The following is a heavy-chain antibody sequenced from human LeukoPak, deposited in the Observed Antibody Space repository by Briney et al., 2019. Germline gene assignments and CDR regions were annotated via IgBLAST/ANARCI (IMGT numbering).Heavy chain of an antibody. CDR3: ASTSVAGYGFDY. Sequence: GGSLRLSCEASGFTFSSYWMSWVRQAPGKGLEWVSVIYSGGSTYYADSVKGRFTISRDNSKNTLYLQMNSLRAEDTAVYYCASTSVAGYGFDYWGQGTLVTVSS. D-gene: IGHD6-19*01. CDR1: GFTFSSYW. J-gene: IGHJ4*02. CDR2: IYSGGST. V-gene: IGHV3-53*01.